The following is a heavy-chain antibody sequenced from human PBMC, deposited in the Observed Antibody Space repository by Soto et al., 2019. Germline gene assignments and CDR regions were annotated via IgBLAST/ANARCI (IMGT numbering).Heavy chain of an antibody. V-gene: IGHV4-59*01. CDR3: ARGPLYCSGGSCYPGHYFDY. J-gene: IGHJ4*02. CDR1: GGSISSYY. D-gene: IGHD2-15*01. Sequence: SETLSLTCTVSGGSISSYYWSWIRQPPGKGLEWIGYIYYSGSTNYNPSLKSRVTISVDTSKNQFSLKLSSVTAADTAVYYCARGPLYCSGGSCYPGHYFDYWGQGTLVTVSS. CDR2: IYYSGST.